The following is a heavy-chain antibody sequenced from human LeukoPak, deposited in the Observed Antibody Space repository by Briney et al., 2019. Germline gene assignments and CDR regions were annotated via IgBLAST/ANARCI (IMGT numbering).Heavy chain of an antibody. J-gene: IGHJ4*02. V-gene: IGHV3-30*18. Sequence: GGSLRLSCAASGFTFSSYGMYWVRQAPGKGLEWVAVISFDGSIIRYADSVKGRFSISRDNSQNTLYLQMNSLRAEDTAVYYCAKEYNYGYNYLDYWGQGTLVTVSS. D-gene: IGHD5-18*01. CDR2: ISFDGSII. CDR1: GFTFSSYG. CDR3: AKEYNYGYNYLDY.